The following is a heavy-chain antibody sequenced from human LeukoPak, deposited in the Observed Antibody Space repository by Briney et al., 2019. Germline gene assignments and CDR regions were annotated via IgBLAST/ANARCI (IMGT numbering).Heavy chain of an antibody. D-gene: IGHD3-10*01. Sequence: PSETLSLTCAVYGGSFSGYYWSWIRQPPGKGLEWIGEINHSGSTNYNPSLRSRVTISVDTSKNQFSLKLSSVTAADTAVYYCAKEFGASGSRFRAFFDYWGQGALITVSS. V-gene: IGHV4-34*01. CDR3: AKEFGASGSRFRAFFDY. J-gene: IGHJ4*02. CDR1: GGSFSGYY. CDR2: INHSGST.